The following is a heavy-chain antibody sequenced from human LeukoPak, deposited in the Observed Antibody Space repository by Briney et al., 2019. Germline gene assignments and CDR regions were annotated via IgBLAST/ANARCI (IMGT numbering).Heavy chain of an antibody. Sequence: GGSLRLSCAASGFIFSSYTMNWVRQAPGKGLEWVSSTSSSSSYIYYADAVKGRFTISRDNAKNTLYLQMNSLRVEDTAVYYCAREWSGFGELPDYWGQGTLVTVSS. CDR1: GFIFSSYT. CDR2: TSSSSSYI. D-gene: IGHD3-10*01. J-gene: IGHJ4*02. V-gene: IGHV3-21*01. CDR3: AREWSGFGELPDY.